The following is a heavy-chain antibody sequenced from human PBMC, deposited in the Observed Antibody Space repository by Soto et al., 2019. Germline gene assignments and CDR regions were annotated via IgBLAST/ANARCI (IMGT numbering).Heavy chain of an antibody. D-gene: IGHD2-2*01. J-gene: IGHJ6*02. CDR2: IYYSGST. Sequence: PSETLSLTCTVSNGSIASDSWSWIRQHPGKGLEWIGYIYYSGSTYYNPSLKSRVTISVDTSKNQFSLKLSSVTAADTAVYYCARDNFVVVPAAIYGMDVWGQGTTVTVSS. CDR1: NGSIASDS. CDR3: ARDNFVVVPAAIYGMDV. V-gene: IGHV4-59*06.